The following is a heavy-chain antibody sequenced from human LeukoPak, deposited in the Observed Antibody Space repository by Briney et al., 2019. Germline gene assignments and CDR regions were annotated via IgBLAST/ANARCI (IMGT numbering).Heavy chain of an antibody. CDR1: GLTFSSYW. CDR3: ARGPSYYDFWSGYSLPYYFDY. CDR2: IKQDGSEK. J-gene: IGHJ4*02. D-gene: IGHD3-3*01. Sequence: GGSLRLSCAASGLTFSSYWMSWVRQAPGKGLEWVANIKQDGSEKYYVDSVKGRFTISRDNAKNSPYLQMNSLRAEDTAVYYCARGPSYYDFWSGYSLPYYFDYWGQGTLVTVSS. V-gene: IGHV3-7*01.